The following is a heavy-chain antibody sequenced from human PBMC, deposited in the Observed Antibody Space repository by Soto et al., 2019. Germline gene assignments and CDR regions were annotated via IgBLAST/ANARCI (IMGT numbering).Heavy chain of an antibody. CDR3: ARDPAYEYCGGDCYSYDY. D-gene: IGHD2-21*02. V-gene: IGHV1-3*01. CDR1: GYTFTSYA. Sequence: QVQLVQSGAEVKKPGASVKVSCKASGYTFTSYAMHWVRQAPGQRLEWMGWINAGNGNTKYSQKFQGRVTITRDTSASTAYMELSSLRSEDTAVYYCARDPAYEYCGGDCYSYDYWGQGTLVTVSS. CDR2: INAGNGNT. J-gene: IGHJ4*02.